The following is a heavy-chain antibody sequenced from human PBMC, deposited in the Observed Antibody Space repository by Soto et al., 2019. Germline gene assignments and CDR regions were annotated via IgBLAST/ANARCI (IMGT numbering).Heavy chain of an antibody. J-gene: IGHJ6*02. CDR3: TTDQVGGYDWGSQDYRLAV. CDR2: IKSKTDGGTT. V-gene: IGHV3-15*07. Sequence: GGSLRLSCAASGFTFSNAWMNWVRQAPGKGLEWVGRIKSKTDGGTTDYAAPVKGRFTISRDDSKNTLYLQMNSLKTEDTAVYYCTTDQVGGYDWGSQDYRLAVWGQGTTVTVSS. D-gene: IGHD5-12*01. CDR1: GFTFSNAW.